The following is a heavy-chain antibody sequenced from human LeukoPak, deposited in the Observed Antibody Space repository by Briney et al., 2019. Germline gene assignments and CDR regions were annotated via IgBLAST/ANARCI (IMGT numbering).Heavy chain of an antibody. CDR1: GGSISSGGYY. V-gene: IGHV4-31*03. CDR3: ARQGFVSAEYLQH. Sequence: PSQTLSLTCTVSGGSISSGGYYWSWIRQHPGKGLEWIGYIYYSGSTYYNPSLKSRVTISVDTSKNQFSLKLSSVTAADTAVYYCARQGFVSAEYLQHWGQGTLVTVSS. CDR2: IYYSGST. J-gene: IGHJ1*01.